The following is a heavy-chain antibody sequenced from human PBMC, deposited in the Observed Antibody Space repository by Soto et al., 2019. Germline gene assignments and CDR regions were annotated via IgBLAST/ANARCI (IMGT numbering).Heavy chain of an antibody. CDR1: GFTVSSNY. Sequence: GGSLRLSCAASGFTVSSNYMSWVRQAPGKGLEWVSVIYSGGSTYYADSVKGRFTISRDNSKNTLYLQMNSLRAEDTAVYYCARFQGGYSYGPLDYWGQGTLVTVS. J-gene: IGHJ4*02. D-gene: IGHD5-18*01. CDR2: IYSGGST. V-gene: IGHV3-53*01. CDR3: ARFQGGYSYGPLDY.